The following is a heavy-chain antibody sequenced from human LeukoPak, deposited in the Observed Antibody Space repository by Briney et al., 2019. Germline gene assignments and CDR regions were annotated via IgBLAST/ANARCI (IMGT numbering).Heavy chain of an antibody. Sequence: SETLSLTCTVSGGSISSSSYYWGWIRQPPGKGLEWIGYIYYSGSTYYNPSLKSRVTMSVDTSKNQFSLKLSSVTAVDTAVYYCARKHRWNGLYFDCWGQGTLVTVSS. V-gene: IGHV4-39*07. CDR2: IYYSGST. J-gene: IGHJ4*02. D-gene: IGHD1-1*01. CDR3: ARKHRWNGLYFDC. CDR1: GGSISSSSYY.